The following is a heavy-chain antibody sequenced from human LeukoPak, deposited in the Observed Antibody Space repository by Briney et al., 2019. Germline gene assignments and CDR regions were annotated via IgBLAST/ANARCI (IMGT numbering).Heavy chain of an antibody. CDR1: GDTFANYA. V-gene: IGHV1-18*01. Sequence: ASVKVSCKASGDTFANYAINWVRQAPGQGLEWMGWISAYNGNTNYAQKLQGRVTMTTDTSTSTAYMELRSLRSDDTAVYYCARDFSGRDRGWFDPWGQGTLVTVSS. CDR2: ISAYNGNT. D-gene: IGHD6-19*01. CDR3: ARDFSGRDRGWFDP. J-gene: IGHJ5*02.